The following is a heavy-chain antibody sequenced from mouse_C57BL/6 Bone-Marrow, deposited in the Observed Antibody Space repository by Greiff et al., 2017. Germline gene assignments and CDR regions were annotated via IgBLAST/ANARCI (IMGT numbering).Heavy chain of an antibody. J-gene: IGHJ3*01. V-gene: IGHV5-17*01. CDR2: IRSGSSTI. Sequence: DVQLVESGGGLVKPGRSLKLSCAVSGFSFSDYGMHWVRQAPEKGLEWVAYIRSGSSTIYYADTVKGRFTISRDNTKNTLFLQMTSLRSEDTAMYYCARSYYGYDVAYWGQGTLVTVSA. D-gene: IGHD2-2*01. CDR3: ARSYYGYDVAY. CDR1: GFSFSDYG.